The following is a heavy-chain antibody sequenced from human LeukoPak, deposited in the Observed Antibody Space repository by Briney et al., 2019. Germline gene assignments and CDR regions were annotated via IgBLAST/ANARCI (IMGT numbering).Heavy chain of an antibody. CDR3: ARVPLRFLEPFDY. J-gene: IGHJ4*02. CDR1: GWSLRDYY. Sequence: SETLSLTCTISGWSLRDYYWSWIRQPPGKGLEWIGEIGGRTGITNYNPSLKSRAALSLDTSENRFSLTLHSVTAADTAVYYCARVPLRFLEPFDYWGQGTLVTVSS. CDR2: IGGRTGIT. D-gene: IGHD3-3*01. V-gene: IGHV4-34*01.